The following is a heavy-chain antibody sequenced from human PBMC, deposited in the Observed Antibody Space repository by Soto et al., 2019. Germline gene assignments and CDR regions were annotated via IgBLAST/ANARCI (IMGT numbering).Heavy chain of an antibody. Sequence: SETLSLTCTVSGGSISSGGYYWSWIRQHPGKGLEWIGYIYYSGSTYYNPSLKSRVTISVDTSKNQFSLKLSSVTAADTAVYYCAIEKGVVAAYWGQGTLVTVSS. CDR3: AIEKGVVAAY. CDR1: GGSISSGGYY. D-gene: IGHD2-15*01. J-gene: IGHJ4*02. CDR2: IYYSGST. V-gene: IGHV4-31*03.